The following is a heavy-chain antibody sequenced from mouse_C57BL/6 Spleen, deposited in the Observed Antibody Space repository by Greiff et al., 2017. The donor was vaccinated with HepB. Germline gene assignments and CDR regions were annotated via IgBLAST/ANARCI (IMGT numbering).Heavy chain of an antibody. CDR1: GFTFSDYG. Sequence: EVKLMESGGGLVKPGGSLKLSCAASGFTFSDYGMHWVRQAPEKGLEWVAYISSGSSTIYYADTVKGRFTISRDNAKNTLFLQMTSLRSEDTAMYYCATYYSNLDYWGQGTTLTVSS. D-gene: IGHD2-5*01. CDR2: ISSGSSTI. CDR3: ATYYSNLDY. V-gene: IGHV5-17*01. J-gene: IGHJ2*01.